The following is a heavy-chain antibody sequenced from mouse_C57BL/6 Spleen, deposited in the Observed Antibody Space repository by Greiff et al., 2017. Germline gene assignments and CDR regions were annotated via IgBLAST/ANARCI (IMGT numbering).Heavy chain of an antibody. CDR3: AREGYDYDGAWFAY. V-gene: IGHV1-52*01. CDR1: GYTFTSYW. CDR2: IDPSDSET. D-gene: IGHD2-4*01. J-gene: IGHJ3*01. Sequence: QVQLQQPGAELVRPGSSVKLSCKASGYTFTSYWMHWVKQRPIQGLEWIGNIDPSDSETHYNQKFKDKATLTVDKSSSTAYMQLSSLTSEDSAVYYGAREGYDYDGAWFAYGGQGTLVTVSA.